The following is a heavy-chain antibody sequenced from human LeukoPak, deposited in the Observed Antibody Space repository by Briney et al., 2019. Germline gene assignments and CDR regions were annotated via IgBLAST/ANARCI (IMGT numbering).Heavy chain of an antibody. D-gene: IGHD6-19*01. CDR2: IWYDGNNK. Sequence: PGGSLRLSCAASGFTFSSYGMHWVRQAPGKGLEWVAVIWYDGNNKYYADSVKGRFTISRDNSKNTLYLQMNSLRAEDTAVYYCAKDLSKQWLATYYFDYWAREPWSPSPQ. CDR1: GFTFSSYG. J-gene: IGHJ4*02. CDR3: AKDLSKQWLATYYFDY. V-gene: IGHV3-33*06.